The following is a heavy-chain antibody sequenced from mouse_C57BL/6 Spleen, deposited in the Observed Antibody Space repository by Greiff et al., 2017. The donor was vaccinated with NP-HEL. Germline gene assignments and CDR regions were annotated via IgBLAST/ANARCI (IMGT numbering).Heavy chain of an antibody. D-gene: IGHD2-5*01. CDR2: IDPSDSYT. CDR3: ATRRYSIFAY. J-gene: IGHJ3*01. Sequence: QVQLKQPGAELVKPGASVKLSCKASGYTFTSYWMQWVKQRPGQGLEWIGEIDPSDSYTNYNQKFKGKATLTVDTSSSTAYMQLSSLTSEDSAVYYCATRRYSIFAYWGQGTLVTVSA. CDR1: GYTFTSYW. V-gene: IGHV1-50*01.